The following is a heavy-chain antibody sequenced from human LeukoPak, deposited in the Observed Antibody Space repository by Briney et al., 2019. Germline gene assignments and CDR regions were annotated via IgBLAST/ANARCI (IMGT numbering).Heavy chain of an antibody. CDR2: IIPILGIA. CDR1: GGTFSSYA. V-gene: IGHV1-69*04. CDR3: ARDGGSGSGSYHFDY. Sequence: SVKVSCKASGGTFSSYAISWVRQAPGQGLEWMGRIIPILGIANYAQKFQGRVTITADKSTSTAYMELSSLRSEDTAVYYCARDGGSGSGSYHFDYWGQGTLVTVSS. J-gene: IGHJ4*02. D-gene: IGHD3-10*01.